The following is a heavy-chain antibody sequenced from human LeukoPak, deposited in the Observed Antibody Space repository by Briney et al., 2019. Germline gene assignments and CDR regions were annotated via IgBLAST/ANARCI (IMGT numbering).Heavy chain of an antibody. J-gene: IGHJ6*02. CDR2: IIPILGIA. CDR1: GGTFSSYT. V-gene: IGHV1-69*02. Sequence: GSSVKVSCKASGGTFSSYTISWVRQAPGQGLEWMGRIIPILGIANYARKFQGRVTITADKSTSTAYMELSSLRSEDTAVYYCAGSAPKTQYYGMDVWGQGTTVTVSS. D-gene: IGHD2-15*01. CDR3: AGSAPKTQYYGMDV.